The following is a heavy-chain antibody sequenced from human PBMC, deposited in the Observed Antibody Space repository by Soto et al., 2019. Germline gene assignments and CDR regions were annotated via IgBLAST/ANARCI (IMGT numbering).Heavy chain of an antibody. CDR1: GYTFTSYA. CDR2: INAGNGNT. CDR3: ARASYSSGWPYFDY. Sequence: QVQLVQSGAEVKKPGASVKVSCKASGYTFTSYAMHWVRQAPGQRLEWMGWINAGNGNTKYSQKFQGRVTSTRDTSASTAYMELSSLRSEYTAVYYCARASYSSGWPYFDYWGQGTLVTVSS. V-gene: IGHV1-3*01. D-gene: IGHD6-19*01. J-gene: IGHJ4*02.